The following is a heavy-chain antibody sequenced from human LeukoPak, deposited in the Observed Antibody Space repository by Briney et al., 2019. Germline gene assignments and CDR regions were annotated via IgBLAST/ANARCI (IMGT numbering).Heavy chain of an antibody. V-gene: IGHV3-23*01. D-gene: IGHD3-3*01. J-gene: IGHJ4*02. CDR1: GFTFSSYA. CDR3: AKDPANYDFWSGFPDY. Sequence: PRGSLRLSCAASGFTFSSYAMSWVRQAPGKGLEWVSAISGSGGSTYYADSVKGRFTISRDNSKNTLYLQMNSLRAEDTAVYYCAKDPANYDFWSGFPDYWGQGTLVTVSS. CDR2: ISGSGGST.